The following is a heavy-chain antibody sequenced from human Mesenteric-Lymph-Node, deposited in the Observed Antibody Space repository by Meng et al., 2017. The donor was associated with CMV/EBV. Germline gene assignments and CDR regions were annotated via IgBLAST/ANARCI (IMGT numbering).Heavy chain of an antibody. J-gene: IGHJ4*02. CDR3: ARDLSIKAFDY. CDR1: GDSVSSNSAA. V-gene: IGHV6-1*01. Sequence: TSGDSVSSNSAAWNWIRQCPSRGRDWLGRTYYRSKWYNDYAVSVKSRITINPDTSKNQFSLQLNSVTPEDKAVYYCARDLSIKAFDYWGQGTLVTVSS. D-gene: IGHD1-14*01. CDR2: TYYRSKWYN.